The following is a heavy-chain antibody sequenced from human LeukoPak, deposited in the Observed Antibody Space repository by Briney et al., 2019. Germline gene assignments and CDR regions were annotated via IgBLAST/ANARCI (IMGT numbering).Heavy chain of an antibody. V-gene: IGHV3-53*01. Sequence: GGSLTLSCAPSGFTVSSYYMNWARQAPGKELEWVSVIYTGGGRYYADSVRARFTISRDTSRTMVFLQMNSLRVEDRLFYNCPRDIDYWGRGNLVTVSS. J-gene: IGHJ4*02. CDR3: PRDIDY. CDR2: IYTGGGR. CDR1: GFTVSSYY.